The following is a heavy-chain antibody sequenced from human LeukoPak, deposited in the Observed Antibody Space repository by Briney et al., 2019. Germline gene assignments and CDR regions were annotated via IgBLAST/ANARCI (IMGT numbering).Heavy chain of an antibody. D-gene: IGHD3-10*01. CDR1: GFTFSSYR. CDR2: IKQDGSEI. CDR3: ASGSSTWARTEYFQH. V-gene: IGHV3-7*01. J-gene: IGHJ1*01. Sequence: AGGSLRLSCAASGFTFSSYRVSWVRQAPGKGLEWVAQIKQDGSEIYYVDSVKGRFTISRSNTKNSLYLQMNSLRAEDTAVYYCASGSSTWARTEYFQHWGQGTLVTVSS.